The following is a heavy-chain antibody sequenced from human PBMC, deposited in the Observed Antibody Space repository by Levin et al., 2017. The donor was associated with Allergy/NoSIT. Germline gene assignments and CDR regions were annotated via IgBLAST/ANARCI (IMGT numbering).Heavy chain of an antibody. V-gene: IGHV1-2*02. CDR1: GYTFTGYY. CDR3: AREGSGGQQTFDS. D-gene: IGHD2-15*01. J-gene: IGHJ4*02. CDR2: INPNSGDT. Sequence: ASVKVSCKASGYTFTGYYMHWVRQAPGQGLEWMGWINPNSGDTNYAQKFQGRVTMTRDTSINTASMELSRLRYDDTAVYYCAREGSGGQQTFDSWGQGTLVTVSS.